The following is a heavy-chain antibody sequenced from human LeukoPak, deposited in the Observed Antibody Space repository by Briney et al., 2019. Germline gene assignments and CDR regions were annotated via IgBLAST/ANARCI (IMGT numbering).Heavy chain of an antibody. CDR1: GFTFSSHG. CDR3: ARDKVRGIVWGAADDALDV. Sequence: GGSLRLSCAASGFTFSSHGIHWVRQAPDKGLEWVAFIHYDGGFDYYLDSVKGRFTVSRDSSKNIVYLQMDDLRAEDTAVYYCARDKVRGIVWGAADDALDVWGQGTMVTVSS. J-gene: IGHJ3*01. CDR2: IHYDGGFD. D-gene: IGHD3-10*01. V-gene: IGHV3-30*02.